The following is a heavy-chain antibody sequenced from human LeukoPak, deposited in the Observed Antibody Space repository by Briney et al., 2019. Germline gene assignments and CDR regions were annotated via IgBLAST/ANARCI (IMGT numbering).Heavy chain of an antibody. CDR3: AKEGNNYYDSSGYYYYFDY. D-gene: IGHD3-22*01. CDR2: ISGSGGST. V-gene: IGHV3-23*01. CDR1: GFTFSSYG. J-gene: IGHJ4*02. Sequence: GGSLRLSCAASGFTFSSYGMSWVRQAPGKGLEWVSAISGSGGSTYYADSVKGRFTISRDNSKNTLYLQMNSLRAEDTAVYYCAKEGNNYYDSSGYYYYFDYWGQGTLVTVSS.